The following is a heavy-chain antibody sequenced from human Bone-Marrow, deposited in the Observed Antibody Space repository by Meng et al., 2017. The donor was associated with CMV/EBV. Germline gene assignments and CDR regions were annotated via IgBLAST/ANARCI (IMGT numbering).Heavy chain of an antibody. J-gene: IGHJ4*02. D-gene: IGHD6-19*01. Sequence: QVQLVQSGAEVKKPGASVKVSCKASGYTFTSYDINSVRQAAGQGLEWMGWMSPNSGNTDYAQKFQGRVTMTRNISKSTAYMDLSSLRSEDTAVYYCATGVADFEYWGQGTLVTVSS. CDR1: GYTFTSYD. CDR3: ATGVADFEY. CDR2: MSPNSGNT. V-gene: IGHV1-8*01.